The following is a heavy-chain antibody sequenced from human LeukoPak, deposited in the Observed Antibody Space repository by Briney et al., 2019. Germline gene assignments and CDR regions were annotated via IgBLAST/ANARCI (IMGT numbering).Heavy chain of an antibody. CDR1: GFTFSAYA. Sequence: PGGSLRLSCEASGFTFSAYAMHWVRQAPGKGLEWVAGISYDGSTEQYADSVKGRFTISRDSSKNTLYLQTNSLRAEGTALYYCAKDRGCSSTICYSDYWGQGTLVTVSS. D-gene: IGHD2-2*01. CDR2: ISYDGSTE. J-gene: IGHJ4*02. CDR3: AKDRGCSSTICYSDY. V-gene: IGHV3-30*18.